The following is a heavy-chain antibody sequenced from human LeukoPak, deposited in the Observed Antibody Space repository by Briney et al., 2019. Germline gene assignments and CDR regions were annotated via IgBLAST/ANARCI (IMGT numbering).Heavy chain of an antibody. D-gene: IGHD4-11*01. CDR2: ISAYNGNT. CDR3: ARFATTVTNDDFDFDY. V-gene: IGHV1-18*01. Sequence: ASVKVSCKASGYTFTDNDINWVRQAPGQGLEWMGWISAYNGNTNYAQKLQGRVTMTTDTSTSTAYMELRSLRSDDTAVYYCARFATTVTNDDFDFDYWGQGTLVTVSS. J-gene: IGHJ4*02. CDR1: GYTFTDND.